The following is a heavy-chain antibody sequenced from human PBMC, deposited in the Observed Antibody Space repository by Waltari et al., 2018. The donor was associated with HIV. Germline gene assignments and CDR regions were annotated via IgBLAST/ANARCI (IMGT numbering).Heavy chain of an antibody. CDR2: ISYDGSKE. V-gene: IGHV3-30*16. CDR1: HATFCTHD. D-gene: IGHD3-22*01. J-gene: IGHJ4*02. Sequence: VQLGEPGGVVVPPGGSRRHSLATPHATFCTHDLHWVRQAPGKCLEWVGVISYDGSKEYYAVSVKGRFTVARDNSKNTLYIQMNGLRAEDTAVYYCARYDSATYYQGTPRYWGQGTLVTVSS. CDR3: ARYDSATYYQGTPRY.